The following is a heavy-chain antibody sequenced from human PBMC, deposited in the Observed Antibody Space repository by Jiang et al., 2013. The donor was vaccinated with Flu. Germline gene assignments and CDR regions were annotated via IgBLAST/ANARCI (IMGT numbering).Heavy chain of an antibody. D-gene: IGHD2-2*02. CDR2: IRSKAYGGTT. Sequence: GFTFGDYAMSWFRQAPGKGLEWVGFIRSKAYGGTTEYAVSVKGRFTISRDDSKSIAYLQMNSLKTEDTAVYYCTRERESCSSTSCYTGAEYFQHWGQGTLVTVSS. V-gene: IGHV3-49*03. CDR1: GFTFGDYA. CDR3: TRERESCSSTSCYTGAEYFQH. J-gene: IGHJ1*01.